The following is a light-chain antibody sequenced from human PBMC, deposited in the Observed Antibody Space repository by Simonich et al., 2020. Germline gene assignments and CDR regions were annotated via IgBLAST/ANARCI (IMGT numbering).Light chain of an antibody. Sequence: EIVMTQSPATLSVSTGERATLSCRASQSVSSNLAWYQQKPGQAPRLLIYGASTRAPGIPARFSRSGSGTEFTLTISSMQSEDVAVYYCQQYYSTPYTFGQGTKLEIK. CDR2: GAS. J-gene: IGKJ2*01. CDR1: QSVSSN. CDR3: QQYYSTPYT. V-gene: IGKV3-15*01.